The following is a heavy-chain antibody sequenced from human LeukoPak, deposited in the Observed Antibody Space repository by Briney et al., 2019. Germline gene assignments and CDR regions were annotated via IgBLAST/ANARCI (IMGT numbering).Heavy chain of an antibody. D-gene: IGHD2-2*02. CDR3: AKYAVVVPAAIYANYYYYMDV. Sequence: PGGSLRLSCAASGFTFSSYAMSWVRQAPGKGPEWVATIKTDGSEKYYVDSVEGRFTISRDNSKNTLYLQMNSLRAEDTAVYYCAKYAVVVPAAIYANYYYYMDVWGKGTTVTVSS. J-gene: IGHJ6*03. CDR1: GFTFSSYA. CDR2: IKTDGSEK. V-gene: IGHV3-7*03.